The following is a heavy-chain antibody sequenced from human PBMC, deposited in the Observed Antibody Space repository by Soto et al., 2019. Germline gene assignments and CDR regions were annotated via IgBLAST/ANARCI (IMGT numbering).Heavy chain of an antibody. Sequence: GASVKVSCKASGYTFTNYYMHWVRQAPGQGLEWMGIIYPSGGSTRNAQKFQGRVTTTRDTSTSTVYMELSSLRSEDTAVYYCARDFSGPMDYWGRGTLVTVSS. J-gene: IGHJ4*02. D-gene: IGHD3-10*01. V-gene: IGHV1-46*01. CDR3: ARDFSGPMDY. CDR1: GYTFTNYY. CDR2: IYPSGGST.